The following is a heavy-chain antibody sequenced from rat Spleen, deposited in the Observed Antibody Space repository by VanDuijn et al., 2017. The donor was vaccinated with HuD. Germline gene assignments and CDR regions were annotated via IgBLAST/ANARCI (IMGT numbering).Heavy chain of an antibody. J-gene: IGHJ4*01. CDR2: IKAKSNNYAT. V-gene: IGHV6-6*01. D-gene: IGHD1-11*01. CDR3: AVIRRVFPYVMDA. CDR1: GFTFSTAW. Sequence: EVQVLESGGGLVQPGNSLKLSCATSGFTFSTAWMYWYRQFPEKRLEWVARIKAKSNNYATDYTESVKGRFTISRDDSKSSIYLQMNNLKEEDTAIYYCAVIRRVFPYVMDAWGQGASVTVSS.